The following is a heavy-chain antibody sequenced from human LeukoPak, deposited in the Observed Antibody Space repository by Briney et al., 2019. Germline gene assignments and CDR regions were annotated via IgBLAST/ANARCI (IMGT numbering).Heavy chain of an antibody. CDR3: ARDLNREDFDY. Sequence: GGSLRLSCAASGFYFGSYDMHWVRQAPGKGLEWVAIIWLDGSATYYGDSVKGRFTVSRDNSNNTLYLQMNSLRVEDTAVYYCARDLNREDFDYWGQGTLVAASS. CDR1: GFYFGSYD. J-gene: IGHJ4*02. D-gene: IGHD1-14*01. CDR2: IWLDGSAT. V-gene: IGHV3-33*01.